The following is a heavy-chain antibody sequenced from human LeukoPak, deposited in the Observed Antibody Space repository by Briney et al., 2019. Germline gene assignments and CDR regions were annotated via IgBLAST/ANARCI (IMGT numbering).Heavy chain of an antibody. CDR1: GGSISSRNW. Sequence: PSETLSLTCAVSGGSISSRNWWSWVRQPPGKGLEWIGEINHSGSTNYNPSLKSRVFISVDTSKNQFSLHLTSVTAADTALYYCARGFTFTPGGYGGTSGLCFDSWGQGTLVTVSS. D-gene: IGHD4-23*01. V-gene: IGHV4-4*02. CDR2: INHSGST. J-gene: IGHJ4*02. CDR3: ARGFTFTPGGYGGTSGLCFDS.